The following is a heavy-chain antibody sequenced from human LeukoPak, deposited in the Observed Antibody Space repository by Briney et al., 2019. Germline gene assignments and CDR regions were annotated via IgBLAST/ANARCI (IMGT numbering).Heavy chain of an antibody. J-gene: IGHJ3*02. CDR2: IYYSGST. D-gene: IGHD2-2*01. V-gene: IGHV4-59*12. CDR1: GGSITHYY. Sequence: PSETLSHTCTVSGGSITHYYWSWIRQPPGKQLEWIGYIYYSGSTNYNPSLKSRVTISVDTSKNQFSLKLTSLTAADTAVYYCARGRSCSGTSCSYDAFDIWGQGTMVTVSS. CDR3: ARGRSCSGTSCSYDAFDI.